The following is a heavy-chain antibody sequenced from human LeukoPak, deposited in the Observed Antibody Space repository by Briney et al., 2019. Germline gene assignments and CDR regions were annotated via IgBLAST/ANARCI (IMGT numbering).Heavy chain of an antibody. Sequence: AGSLTLSCAASGFTISNNDMSWDRQAQGQGLEVVLSVSGSGAGTYKGASVEGPFAISRDNSKNTLSRQMNSLRAEDTAAYYWARSGGTYYFDCWGQGTLVTVSS. D-gene: IGHD2-15*01. J-gene: IGHJ4*02. V-gene: IGHV3-23*01. CDR3: ARSGGTYYFDC. CDR1: GFTISNND. CDR2: VSGSGAGT.